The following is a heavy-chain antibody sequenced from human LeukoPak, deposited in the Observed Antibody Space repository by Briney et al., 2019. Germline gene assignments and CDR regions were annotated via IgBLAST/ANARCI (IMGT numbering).Heavy chain of an antibody. CDR3: ARGHYGMDD. J-gene: IGHJ6*02. V-gene: IGHV3-11*05. CDR2: ISTVSTYT. CDR1: AFTFSDYY. Sequence: GGSLRLSCAASAFTFSDYYMNWIRQAPGKGLEWVSYISTVSTYTKYADSVKGRFTISRDNAKNSLFLQMNSLRVEDAAVYYCARGHYGMDDWGQGTTVTVSS.